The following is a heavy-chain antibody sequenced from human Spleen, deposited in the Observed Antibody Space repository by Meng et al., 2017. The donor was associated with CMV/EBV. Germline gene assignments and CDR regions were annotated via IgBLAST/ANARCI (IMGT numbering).Heavy chain of an antibody. CDR2: INRRGST. Sequence: SETLSLTCAVYGGSLSGYYWSWIRQPPGKGLEWIGEINRRGSTNYTPSLKSRITISIDTSNNRFSLELSSVTAADTAVYYCARGISTSCLFRYWGQGTLVTVSS. D-gene: IGHD2-2*01. CDR1: GGSLSGYY. J-gene: IGHJ4*02. CDR3: ARGISTSCLFRY. V-gene: IGHV4-34*01.